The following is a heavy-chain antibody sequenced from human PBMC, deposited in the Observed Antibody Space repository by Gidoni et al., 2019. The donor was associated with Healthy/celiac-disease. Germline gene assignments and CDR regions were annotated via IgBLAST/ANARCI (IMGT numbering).Heavy chain of an antibody. CDR2: INAGNGNT. Sequence: SVKVSCKASGYTFTSYAMHWVRQAPGQRLEWMGWINAGNGNTKYSQKFQGRVTITRDTSASTAYMELSSLRSEDTAVYYCARGLYCSGGSCYPTGPRLDNWFDPWGQGTLVTVSS. J-gene: IGHJ5*02. D-gene: IGHD2-15*01. V-gene: IGHV1-3*01. CDR1: GYTFTSYA. CDR3: ARGLYCSGGSCYPTGPRLDNWFDP.